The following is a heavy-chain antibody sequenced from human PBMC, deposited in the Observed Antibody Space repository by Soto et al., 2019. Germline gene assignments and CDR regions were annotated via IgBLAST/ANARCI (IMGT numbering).Heavy chain of an antibody. D-gene: IGHD3-9*01. CDR3: ATYRKFCQI. V-gene: IGHV4-30-2*01. J-gene: IGHJ3*02. CDR1: PGYIIGGYYS. CDR2: IYNSGST. Sequence: SETLSLTFAVSPGYIIGGYYSWSWIRQPPGKGLEWIGFIYNSGSTYYNSSLKSRVTISVDRSKNHFFLNLTSVTAADTAVYYCATYRKFCQIWGQGTKVTVS.